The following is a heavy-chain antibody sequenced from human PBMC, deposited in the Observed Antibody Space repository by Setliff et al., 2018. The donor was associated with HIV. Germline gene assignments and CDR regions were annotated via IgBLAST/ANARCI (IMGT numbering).Heavy chain of an antibody. Sequence: GASVKVSCKVYGYTLSELSIHWVRQAPGKGLEWMGYFDPQDGETVDAQKFQGRVTLTEDTSTGTAYMELSGLRSDDTAVYYCATDGIEGWLPPMPDYWGQGTQVTVSS. CDR1: GYTLSELS. CDR2: FDPQDGET. D-gene: IGHD5-12*01. J-gene: IGHJ4*02. CDR3: ATDGIEGWLPPMPDY. V-gene: IGHV1-24*01.